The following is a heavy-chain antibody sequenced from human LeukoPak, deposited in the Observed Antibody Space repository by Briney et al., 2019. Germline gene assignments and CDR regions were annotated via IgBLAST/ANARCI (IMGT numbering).Heavy chain of an antibody. CDR3: AGAPYSGSYQIDY. Sequence: PGGSLRLSCAASGFTFSSYSMNWVRQAPGKGLEWVSSISSSSSYIYYADSVKGRFTISRDNAKNSLYLQMNSLRAEDTAVYYCAGAPYSGSYQIDYWGQGTLVTVSS. V-gene: IGHV3-21*01. CDR2: ISSSSSYI. D-gene: IGHD1-26*01. CDR1: GFTFSSYS. J-gene: IGHJ4*02.